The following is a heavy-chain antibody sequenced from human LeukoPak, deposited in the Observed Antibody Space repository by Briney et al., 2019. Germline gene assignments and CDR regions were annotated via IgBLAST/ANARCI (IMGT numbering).Heavy chain of an antibody. V-gene: IGHV4-61*02. CDR2: IYTSGNT. CDR3: ATNSYGHYQYYYYMDV. CDR1: GGSISSGSYY. Sequence: NPSETLSLTCTVSGGSISSGSYYWSWIRQPAGKGPEWIGRIYTSGNTNYNPSLQSRVTISVDTSKNQFSLKLSSVTAADTAVYYCATNSYGHYQYYYYMDVWGKGTTVTISS. D-gene: IGHD5-18*01. J-gene: IGHJ6*03.